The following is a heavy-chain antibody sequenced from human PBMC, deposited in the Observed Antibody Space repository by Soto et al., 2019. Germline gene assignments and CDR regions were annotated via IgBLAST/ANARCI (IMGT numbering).Heavy chain of an antibody. J-gene: IGHJ5*02. CDR3: ARIYYDILTGYYDVSP. Sequence: PSETLSLTCTVSGGSISSYYWSWIRQPPGKGLEWSGYIYYSGSTNYNPSLKSRVTISVDTSKNQFSLKLSSVTAADTAVYYCARIYYDILTGYYDVSPWGQGTLVTAPQ. D-gene: IGHD3-9*01. CDR2: IYYSGST. CDR1: GGSISSYY. V-gene: IGHV4-59*01.